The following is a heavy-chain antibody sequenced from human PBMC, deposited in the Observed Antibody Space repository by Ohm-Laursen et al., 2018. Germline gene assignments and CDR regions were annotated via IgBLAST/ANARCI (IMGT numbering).Heavy chain of an antibody. CDR3: ARGGFYDSGGYYSFDH. V-gene: IGHV1-2*02. J-gene: IGHJ4*02. Sequence: ASVKVSCKTSGYTFTSYDINWVRQATGQGLEWMGWINPNSGGTNYAQKFRGRATMTRDTSISTAYLELTSLTSDDTATYYCARGGFYDSGGYYSFDHWGQGTLVTVSS. CDR2: INPNSGGT. CDR1: GYTFTSYD. D-gene: IGHD3-22*01.